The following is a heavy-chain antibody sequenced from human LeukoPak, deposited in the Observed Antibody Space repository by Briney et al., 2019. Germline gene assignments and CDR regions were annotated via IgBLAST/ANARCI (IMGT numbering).Heavy chain of an antibody. CDR1: GGTFSSYA. Sequence: SVKVSCKASGGTFSSYAISWVRQAPGQGLEWMGGIIPIFGTANYAQKFQGRVTITADVSTSTAYMELSSLRSEDTAVYYCASSITIFGVDFYYMDVWGKGTTVTVSS. J-gene: IGHJ6*03. CDR2: IIPIFGTA. V-gene: IGHV1-69*01. D-gene: IGHD3-3*01. CDR3: ASSITIFGVDFYYMDV.